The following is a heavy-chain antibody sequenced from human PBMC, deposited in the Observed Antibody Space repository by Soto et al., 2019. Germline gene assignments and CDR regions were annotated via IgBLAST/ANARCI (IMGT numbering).Heavy chain of an antibody. D-gene: IGHD3-22*01. J-gene: IGHJ5*02. CDR2: INPNSGHT. CDR3: ARGQVVNFDNWFDP. V-gene: IGHV1-18*01. Sequence: QIQLLQSGAEVKKPGTSVKVSCQASGYTFTTYGIIWVRQAPGQGLEWMGWINPNSGHTNYAQNLQDRATMTTDTPTNTAYMELRSLRSDGTAVYFCARGQVVNFDNWFDPWGQGTLVTVSS. CDR1: GYTFTTYG.